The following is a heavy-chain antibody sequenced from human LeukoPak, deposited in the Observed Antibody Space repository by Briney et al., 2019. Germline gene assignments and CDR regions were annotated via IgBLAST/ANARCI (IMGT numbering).Heavy chain of an antibody. Sequence: ASVKVSCKASGGTFSSYAISWVRQAPGQGLEWMGGIIPIFGTANYAQKFQGRVTITADESTSTAYMELSSLRSEDTAVYYCARDAEGGVAVPAEAAWGQGTLVTVSS. CDR3: ARDAEGGVAVPAEAA. J-gene: IGHJ5*02. CDR2: IIPIFGTA. CDR1: GGTFSSYA. D-gene: IGHD2-2*01. V-gene: IGHV1-69*01.